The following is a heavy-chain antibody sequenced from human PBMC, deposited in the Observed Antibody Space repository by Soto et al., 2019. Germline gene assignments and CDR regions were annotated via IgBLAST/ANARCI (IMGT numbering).Heavy chain of an antibody. J-gene: IGHJ6*02. CDR2: IYPGDSDT. CDR3: SRTTGVFSYYGMDI. D-gene: IGHD1-1*01. V-gene: IGHV5-51*01. Sequence: GESLKISCKGSGYTFTNHWIGWVRQMPGKGLEWMGIIYPGDSDTRYSPSFQGQVTISADTSISTAYLQWSSLKASDTAMYYCSRTTGVFSYYGMDIWGQGTTVTFSS. CDR1: GYTFTNHW.